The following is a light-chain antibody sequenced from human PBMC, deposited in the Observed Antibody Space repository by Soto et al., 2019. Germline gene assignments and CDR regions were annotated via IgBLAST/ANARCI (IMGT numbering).Light chain of an antibody. CDR1: QSVSSDF. J-gene: IGKJ5*01. Sequence: EIVLTQSPGILSLSPGERATLSCRASQSVSSDFLAWYQQKPGQAPRLLIYGASTRATGIPDRFSGSGSETDFSLTISRLEPEDVALYYCQQYDTSPITFGQGNRLQIK. CDR2: GAS. V-gene: IGKV3-20*01. CDR3: QQYDTSPIT.